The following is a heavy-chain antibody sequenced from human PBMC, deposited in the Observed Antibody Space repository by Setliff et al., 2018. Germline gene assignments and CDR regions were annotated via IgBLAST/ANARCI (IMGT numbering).Heavy chain of an antibody. J-gene: IGHJ5*02. D-gene: IGHD6-19*01. CDR1: GASLSSGTYY. Sequence: PSETLSLTCTVSGASLSSGTYYWGWIRQPPGKGLEWIGRIYYRGDTYYNASLKGRLTISVDTAQNQFSLRLSSVTAADTAMYYCARDTSSDWAAWFDPWSQGILVTVSS. V-gene: IGHV4-39*07. CDR3: ARDTSSDWAAWFDP. CDR2: IYYRGDT.